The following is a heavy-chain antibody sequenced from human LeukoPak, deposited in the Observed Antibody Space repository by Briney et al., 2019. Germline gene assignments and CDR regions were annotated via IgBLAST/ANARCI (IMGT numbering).Heavy chain of an antibody. Sequence: QPGGSLRLSCGASGFTFSSYAMSWVRQAPGKGLEWVSAISGSGGSTYYADSVKGRFTISRDNSKNTLYLQMNSLRAEDTAVYYCAIPRPDDILTGHGRENWFDPWGQGTLVTVSS. V-gene: IGHV3-23*01. CDR3: AIPRPDDILTGHGRENWFDP. J-gene: IGHJ5*02. CDR2: ISGSGGST. CDR1: GFTFSSYA. D-gene: IGHD3-9*01.